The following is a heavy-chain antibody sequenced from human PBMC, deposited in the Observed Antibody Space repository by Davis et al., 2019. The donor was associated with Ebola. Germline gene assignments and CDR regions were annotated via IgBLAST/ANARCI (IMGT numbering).Heavy chain of an antibody. Sequence: GGSLRLSCAASGFMFRNYVMSWVCQAPGKGLEWVSTLGTSADTYYADSVKGRFTISRDNSKNTLYLQMNGLRVEDTAIYYCAKDTSNIWFDIWGQGKMVTVSS. CDR3: AKDTSNIWFDI. J-gene: IGHJ3*02. CDR1: GFMFRNYV. CDR2: LGTSADT. D-gene: IGHD1-26*01. V-gene: IGHV3-23*01.